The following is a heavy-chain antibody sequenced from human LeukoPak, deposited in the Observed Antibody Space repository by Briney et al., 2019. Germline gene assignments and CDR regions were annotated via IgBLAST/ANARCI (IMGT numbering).Heavy chain of an antibody. D-gene: IGHD3-3*01. CDR3: VKDLKAVRFLEWFPNWFDP. Sequence: GGSLRLSCAASGFPFSSNWMHWVRQAPGKGLVWVSRINSDGSSPHYADSVKGRFTISRDNSKNTLYLQMNSLRAEDTAVYYCVKDLKAVRFLEWFPNWFDPWGQGTLVTVSS. CDR2: INSDGSSP. CDR1: GFPFSSNW. V-gene: IGHV3-74*01. J-gene: IGHJ5*02.